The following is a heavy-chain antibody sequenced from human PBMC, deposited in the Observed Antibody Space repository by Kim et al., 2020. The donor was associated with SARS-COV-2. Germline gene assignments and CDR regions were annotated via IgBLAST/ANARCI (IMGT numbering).Heavy chain of an antibody. CDR3: AKDEDRPGGGDPYDFWSGYYPKYYYGMDV. D-gene: IGHD3-3*01. Sequence: GGSLRLSCAASGFTFSSYGMHWVRQAPGKGLEWVAVISYDGSNKYYADSVKGRFTISRDNSKNTLYLQMNSLRAEDTAVYYCAKDEDRPGGGDPYDFWSGYYPKYYYGMDVWGQGTTVTVSS. CDR1: GFTFSSYG. V-gene: IGHV3-30*18. J-gene: IGHJ6*02. CDR2: ISYDGSNK.